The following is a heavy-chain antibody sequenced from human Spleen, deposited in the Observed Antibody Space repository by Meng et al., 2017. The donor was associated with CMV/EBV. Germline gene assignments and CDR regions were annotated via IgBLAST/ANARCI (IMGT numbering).Heavy chain of an antibody. CDR2: ITLKSGGT. CDR3: ARDSRDTPYDY. J-gene: IGHJ4*02. D-gene: IGHD5-18*01. V-gene: IGHV1-2*06. Sequence: QVQLDQSGAEVKKPGASVKVSCKASGDIFTGYYMHWLRQAPGQGLEWLGRITLKSGGTNFAQKFQGRVSMTRDTSISTVYMELNRLRSDDTAIYYCARDSRDTPYDYWGQGTLVTVSS. CDR1: GDIFTGYY.